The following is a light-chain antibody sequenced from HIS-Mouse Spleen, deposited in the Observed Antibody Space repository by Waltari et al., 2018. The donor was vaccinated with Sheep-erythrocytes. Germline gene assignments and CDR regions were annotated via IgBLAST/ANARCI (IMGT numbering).Light chain of an antibody. V-gene: IGLV2-23*01. J-gene: IGLJ3*02. CDR2: EGS. Sequence: QSALTQPASVSGSPGQSTTISCTGTRRYVGSYHLVSWYQQHPGKAPKLMIYEGSKRPSGVSNRFSGSKSGNTASLTISGLQAEDEADYYCCSYAGSSTPWVFGGGTKLTVL. CDR3: CSYAGSSTPWV. CDR1: RRYVGSYHL.